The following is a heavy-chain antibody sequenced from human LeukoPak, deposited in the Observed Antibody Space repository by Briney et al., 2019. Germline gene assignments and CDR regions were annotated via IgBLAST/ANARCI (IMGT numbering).Heavy chain of an antibody. V-gene: IGHV3-23*01. CDR1: GFTFSSYA. CDR2: ISGRGGST. J-gene: IGHJ4*02. CDR3: ARGGGVAAANDY. Sequence: GGSLRLSCAASGFTFSSYAMSWVRQAPGKGLEWVSGISGRGGSTYYADSVKGRFTIFRDNSKNTLYLQMNSLRAEDTALYYCARGGGVAAANDYWGQGTLVTVSS. D-gene: IGHD6-13*01.